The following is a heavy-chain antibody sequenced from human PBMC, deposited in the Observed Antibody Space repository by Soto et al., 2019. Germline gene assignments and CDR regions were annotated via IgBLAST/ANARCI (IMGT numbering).Heavy chain of an antibody. J-gene: IGHJ4*02. CDR3: ARENMGTIFGVVVIPHFDY. CDR1: GDSVSSNSAA. CDR2: TYYKSKWYN. Sequence: SQTLSLTCAISGDSVSSNSAAWNWIRQSPSRGLEWLGRTYYKSKWYNDYAVSVKGRITINPDTSKNHFSLQLNSVTPEDTAVYYCARENMGTIFGVVVIPHFDYWGQGTLVTAPQ. D-gene: IGHD3-3*01. V-gene: IGHV6-1*01.